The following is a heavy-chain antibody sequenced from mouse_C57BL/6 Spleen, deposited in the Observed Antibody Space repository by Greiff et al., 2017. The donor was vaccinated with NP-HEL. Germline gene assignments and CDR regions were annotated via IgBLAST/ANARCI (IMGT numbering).Heavy chain of an antibody. CDR3: ARDYYYGSSYVYFDV. J-gene: IGHJ1*03. CDR1: GYAFTNYL. D-gene: IGHD1-1*01. V-gene: IGHV1-54*01. Sequence: LQESGAELVRPGTSVKVSCKASGYAFTNYLIEWVKQRPGQGLEWIGVINPGSGGTSYNEKFKGKATLTADKSSSTAYMQLSSLTSEDSAVYFCARDYYYGSSYVYFDVWGTGTTVTVSS. CDR2: INPGSGGT.